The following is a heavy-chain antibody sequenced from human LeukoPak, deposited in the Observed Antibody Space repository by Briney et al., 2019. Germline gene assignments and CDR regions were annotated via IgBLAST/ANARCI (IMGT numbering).Heavy chain of an antibody. CDR2: IYYSGST. Sequence: PSETLSLTCTVSGGSISTYYWSWIRQPPGKGLEWIGYIYYSGSTNYKPSLKSRVTMSVDTSKNQFSLKLSSVTAADTAVYYCAREGVTHNWFDPRGQGTLVTVSS. V-gene: IGHV4-59*01. CDR1: GGSISTYY. D-gene: IGHD4-11*01. CDR3: AREGVTHNWFDP. J-gene: IGHJ5*02.